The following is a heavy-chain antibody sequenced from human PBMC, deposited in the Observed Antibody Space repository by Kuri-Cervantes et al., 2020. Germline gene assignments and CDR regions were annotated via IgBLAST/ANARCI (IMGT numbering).Heavy chain of an antibody. CDR2: IGTAGDT. D-gene: IGHD2-2*01. J-gene: IGHJ5*02. CDR3: ARELSSSAIHGFDP. V-gene: IGHV3-13*01. Sequence: GESLKISCAASGFTFSDNDMHWVRQGTGKGLEWVSTIGTAGDTYYPGSVKGRFTLSRDNAKNTVYLQMNSLRAEDTAVYYCARELSSSAIHGFDPRGQGTLVTVSS. CDR1: GFTFSDND.